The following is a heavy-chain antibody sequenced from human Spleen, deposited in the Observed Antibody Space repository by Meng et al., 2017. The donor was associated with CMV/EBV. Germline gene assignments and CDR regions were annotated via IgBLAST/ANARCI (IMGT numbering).Heavy chain of an antibody. CDR2: IKPHDGGT. V-gene: IGHV1-46*01. CDR1: YD. CDR3: ARGGFGKVDDFWSGYYLSIDY. Sequence: YDIHWVRQAPGQGLEGMGIIKPHDGGTSYAQKFQGSVTMTRDTSTSTVYMELSSLRSEDTAIYYCARGGFGKVDDFWSGYYLSIDYWGQGTLVTVSS. J-gene: IGHJ4*02. D-gene: IGHD3-3*01.